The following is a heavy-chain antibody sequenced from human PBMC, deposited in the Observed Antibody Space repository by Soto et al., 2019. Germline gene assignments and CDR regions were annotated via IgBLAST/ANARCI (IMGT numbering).Heavy chain of an antibody. D-gene: IGHD3-22*01. Sequence: QVQLVQSGAEEQKPGASVPVSCKASGYTFTSYAVHWVRPAHGQRLEWKGWINAGNGNTKYSQKFQGRVTITRDTSASKAYMEVSSLSSEDTAVYYCARGSGPMIECHWGQRTLGTVSS. J-gene: IGHJ4*02. V-gene: IGHV1-3*05. CDR1: GYTFTSYA. CDR3: ARGSGPMIECH. CDR2: INAGNGNT.